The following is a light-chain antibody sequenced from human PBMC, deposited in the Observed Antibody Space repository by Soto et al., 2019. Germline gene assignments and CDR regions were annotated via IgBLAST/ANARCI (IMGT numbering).Light chain of an antibody. CDR1: QSVSSN. CDR2: GAS. CDR3: RQYNSWPLT. V-gene: IGKV3-15*01. Sequence: EIVMTQSPATLSVSPGERATLSCRAGQSVSSNLAWYQQKPGQAPRLLIYGASTRATDIPARFSGSGSGTEFSLSISSLQSEDLAVYYCRQYNSWPLTFGQGTKLEIQ. J-gene: IGKJ2*01.